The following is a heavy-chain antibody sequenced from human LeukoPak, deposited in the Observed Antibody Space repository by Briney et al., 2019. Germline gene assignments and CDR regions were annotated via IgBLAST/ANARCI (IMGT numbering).Heavy chain of an antibody. J-gene: IGHJ4*02. CDR1: GFTFSSYW. CDR2: IKRDGSEQ. CDR3: ARDRGSSGWYFPFDY. D-gene: IGHD6-19*01. V-gene: IGHV3-7*01. Sequence: PGGSLRLSCAASGFTFSSYWMSWVRQAPGKGLEWVGNIKRDGSEQYYVDSVKGRFTISRDNAKKSLYLQIISLRAEDTAVHYCARDRGSSGWYFPFDYWGQGSLVTVSS.